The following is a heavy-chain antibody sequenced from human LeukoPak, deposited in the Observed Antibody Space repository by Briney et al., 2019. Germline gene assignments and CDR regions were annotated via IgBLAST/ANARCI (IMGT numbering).Heavy chain of an antibody. Sequence: GASVKVSCKASGGTFSSYAISWVRQAPGQGLEWMGRIIPILGIANYAQKFQGRVTITADKSTSTAYMELSSLRSEDTAVYYCAREIRVGYGYGGYYYYGMDVWGQGTTVTVSS. CDR3: AREIRVGYGYGGYYYYGMDV. J-gene: IGHJ6*02. CDR2: IIPILGIA. V-gene: IGHV1-69*04. CDR1: GGTFSSYA. D-gene: IGHD5-18*01.